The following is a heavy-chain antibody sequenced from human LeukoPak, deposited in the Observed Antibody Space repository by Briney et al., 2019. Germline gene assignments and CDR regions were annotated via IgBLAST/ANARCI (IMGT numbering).Heavy chain of an antibody. Sequence: ASVKLSCKASGSTFTDFYMNWVRQAAGQGLEWMGWIHPNSGGIKYAQKFQGRVTMTRDTSISTAYMELSGLTSDDTAVYYCGRKSANRKTSEFDYWGQGTLVTVSS. CDR1: GSTFTDFY. CDR3: GRKSANRKTSEFDY. J-gene: IGHJ4*02. D-gene: IGHD1-14*01. V-gene: IGHV1-2*02. CDR2: IHPNSGGI.